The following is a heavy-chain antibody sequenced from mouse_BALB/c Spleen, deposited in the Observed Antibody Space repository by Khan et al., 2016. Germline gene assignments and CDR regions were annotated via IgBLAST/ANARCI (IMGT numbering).Heavy chain of an antibody. CDR1: GYTFTNYG. J-gene: IGHJ2*01. CDR2: INTNTGEP. D-gene: IGHD3-1*01. Sequence: QIQLVQSGPELKKPGETVKISCKASGYTFTNYGMNWVKQAPGKGLKWMGWINTNTGEPTYAEEFKGRFAFYLETSASTAYLQINNLKNEDTATXFCASSGGNFDYWGQGTTLTVSS. CDR3: ASSGGNFDY. V-gene: IGHV9-3*02.